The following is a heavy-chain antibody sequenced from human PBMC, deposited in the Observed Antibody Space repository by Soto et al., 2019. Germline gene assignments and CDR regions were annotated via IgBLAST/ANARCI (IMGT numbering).Heavy chain of an antibody. J-gene: IGHJ6*03. D-gene: IGHD3-16*02. CDR1: GFTFSSYA. CDR2: FSGSGGST. V-gene: IGHV3-23*01. CDR3: AKGSSTASARACLYMGV. Sequence: EVQLLESGGGLVQPGGSLRLSCAASGFTFSSYAMSWVRQAPGKGLEWVSAFSGSGGSTYYADSVKGRFTISRDNSKNTLYLQMTRLTAEDTGVNDCAKGSSTASARACLYMGVLCKGTTLTFAS.